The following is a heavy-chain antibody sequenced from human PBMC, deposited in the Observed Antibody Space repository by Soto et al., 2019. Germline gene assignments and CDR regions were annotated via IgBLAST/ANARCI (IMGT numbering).Heavy chain of an antibody. CDR2: INSDGSST. J-gene: IGHJ6*02. Sequence: GGSLRLSCAVSGSTFSNDWMHWVRQAPGKGLVWVSHINSDGSSTNYADFVKGRFTIARDNAKNTVYLQMNSLRAEDTAVYYCARDRSYSLDVWGQGATVTVSS. V-gene: IGHV3-74*01. CDR1: GSTFSNDW. CDR3: ARDRSYSLDV.